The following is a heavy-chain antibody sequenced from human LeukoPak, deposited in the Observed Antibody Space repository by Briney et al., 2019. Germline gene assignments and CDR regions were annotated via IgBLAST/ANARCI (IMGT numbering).Heavy chain of an antibody. CDR1: GFTFSRYA. D-gene: IGHD3/OR15-3a*01. CDR2: ISYDGSNK. CDR3: AKSFWTGTTGGCSDY. J-gene: IGHJ4*02. Sequence: GGSLRLSCAASGFTFSRYAMHWVRQAPGKGLGWVAVISYDGSNKYYADSVKGRFTISRDNSKNTMYLQMNSLRVEDTAVYYCAKSFWTGTTGGCSDYWGQGTLVTVSS. V-gene: IGHV3-30*04.